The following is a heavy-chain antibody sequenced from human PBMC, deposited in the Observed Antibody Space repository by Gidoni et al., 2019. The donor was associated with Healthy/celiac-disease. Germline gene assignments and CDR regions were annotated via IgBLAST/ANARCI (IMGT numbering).Heavy chain of an antibody. CDR1: GFTFSSYA. CDR2: ISYDGSNK. Sequence: QVQLVESGGGVVQPGRSLRLSCAASGFTFSSYAMHWVRQAPGKGLEWVAVISYDGSNKYYADSVKGRFTISRDNSKNTLYLQMNSLRAEDTAVYYCARSIRPARIFGVVIGVDYWGQGTLVTVSS. D-gene: IGHD3-3*01. V-gene: IGHV3-30-3*01. J-gene: IGHJ4*02. CDR3: ARSIRPARIFGVVIGVDY.